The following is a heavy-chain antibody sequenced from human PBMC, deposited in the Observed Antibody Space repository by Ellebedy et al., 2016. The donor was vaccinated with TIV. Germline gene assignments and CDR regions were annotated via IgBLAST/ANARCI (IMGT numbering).Heavy chain of an antibody. V-gene: IGHV1-8*01. CDR3: ARVHGGYGSLYYYYYYMAV. D-gene: IGHD5-12*01. CDR1: GYTFTSYD. J-gene: IGHJ6*03. CDR2: MNPNSGNT. Sequence: ASVKVSCXASGYTFTSYDINWVRQATGQGLEWMGWMNPNSGNTGYAQKFQGRVTMTRNTSISTAYMELSSLRSEDTAVYYCARVHGGYGSLYYYYYYMAVWGKGTTVTVSS.